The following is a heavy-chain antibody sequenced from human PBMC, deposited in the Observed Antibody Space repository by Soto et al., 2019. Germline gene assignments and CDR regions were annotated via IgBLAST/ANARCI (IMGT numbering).Heavy chain of an antibody. CDR2: IIPILGIT. Sequence: QVQLVQSGAEVKKPGSSVKVSCKASGGTFSSHTINWVRQAPGQGLEWMGRIIPILGITNYAQRFQGRVTXIXDKFTSTAYRELSSLRSEDTAVYYCAKDGGGGDDYYYYDMDVWGQGTTVTVSS. CDR3: AKDGGGGDDYYYYDMDV. CDR1: GGTFSSHT. D-gene: IGHD3-16*01. J-gene: IGHJ6*02. V-gene: IGHV1-69*08.